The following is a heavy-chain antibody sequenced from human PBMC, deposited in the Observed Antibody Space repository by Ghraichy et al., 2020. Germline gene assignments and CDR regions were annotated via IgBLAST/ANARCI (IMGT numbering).Heavy chain of an antibody. J-gene: IGHJ4*02. D-gene: IGHD6-6*01. V-gene: IGHV1-2*02. CDR2: INPNSGGT. CDR1: GYTFTGYY. CDR3: ARVPLLYSSSPYFDY. Sequence: ASVKVSCKASGYTFTGYYMHWVRQAPGQGLEWMGWINPNSGGTNYAQKFQGRVTMTRDTSISTAYMELSRLRSDDTAVYYCARVPLLYSSSPYFDYWGQGTLFTVSS.